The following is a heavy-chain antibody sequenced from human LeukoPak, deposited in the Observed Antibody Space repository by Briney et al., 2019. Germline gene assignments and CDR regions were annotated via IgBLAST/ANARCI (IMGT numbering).Heavy chain of an antibody. V-gene: IGHV1-18*01. CDR3: ARDKCSSTSCYESD. Sequence: ASVKVSCKASGYTFTSYGISWARQAPGQGLEWMGWISAYNGNTNYAQKLQGRVTMTTDTSTSTAYMKLRSLRSDDTAVYYCARDKCSSTSCYESDWGQGTLVTVSS. CDR2: ISAYNGNT. J-gene: IGHJ4*02. D-gene: IGHD2-2*01. CDR1: GYTFTSYG.